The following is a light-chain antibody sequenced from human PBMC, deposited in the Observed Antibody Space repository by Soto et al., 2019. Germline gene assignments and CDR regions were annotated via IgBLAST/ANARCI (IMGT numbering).Light chain of an antibody. CDR1: SSDVGGYNY. CDR2: DVS. J-gene: IGLJ2*01. V-gene: IGLV2-14*01. Sequence: QSALTQPASVSGSPGQSITISCTGTSSDVGGYNYVSWYQQHPGKASKLMIYDVSNRPSGVSNRFSGSKSGNTASLPISGLQAEDEADYYCSSYTSSSTPVVFGGGTKLTVL. CDR3: SSYTSSSTPVV.